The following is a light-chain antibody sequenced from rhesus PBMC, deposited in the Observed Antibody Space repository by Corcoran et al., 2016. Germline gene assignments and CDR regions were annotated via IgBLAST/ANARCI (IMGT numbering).Light chain of an antibody. CDR3: QQYTKWLT. J-gene: IGKJ4*01. CDR2: AAS. V-gene: IGKV3-42*03. CDR1: QSINSN. Sequence: EIVLTQSPATLSLSPGERATLSCRASQSINSNLAWYKQRPGQGPSLLIYAASARAAGIPDRFSGSGSVTDFTLTSDSLEPEDFAVYYCQQYTKWLTFGGGTKVEIK.